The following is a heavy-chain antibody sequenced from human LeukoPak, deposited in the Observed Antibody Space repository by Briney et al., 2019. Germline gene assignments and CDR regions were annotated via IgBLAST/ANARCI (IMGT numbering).Heavy chain of an antibody. V-gene: IGHV3-53*01. CDR1: GFTVSSNY. CDR3: ARENSLGDYSRPPGYYYYGMDV. CDR2: IYSGGST. Sequence: PGGSLRLSCAASGFTVSSNYMSWVRQAPGKGLEWVSVIYSGGSTYYADSVKGRFTISRDNSKNTLYLQMNSLRAEDTAVYYCARENSLGDYSRPPGYYYYGMDVWGKGTTVTVSS. J-gene: IGHJ6*04. D-gene: IGHD2-15*01.